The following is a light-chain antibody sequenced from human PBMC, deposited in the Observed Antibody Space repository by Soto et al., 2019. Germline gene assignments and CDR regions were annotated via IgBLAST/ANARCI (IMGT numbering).Light chain of an antibody. CDR2: LSS. J-gene: IGKJ1*01. CDR3: MQALETPRT. CDR1: QSLLHSSGTKY. V-gene: IGKV2-28*01. Sequence: DIVMTQSPLSLSVTPGEPASISCRSSQSLLHSSGTKYLDWYLQKPGQSPQVLIYLSSNRASGVPDRFSGSGSGTDFTLKISRVEAEDVGVYYCMQALETPRTFGQGTKVEIK.